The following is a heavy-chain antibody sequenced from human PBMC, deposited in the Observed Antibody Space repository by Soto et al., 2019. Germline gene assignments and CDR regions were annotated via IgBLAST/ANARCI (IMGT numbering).Heavy chain of an antibody. CDR1: GFTFRRYG. CDR2: IWHDGTTE. CDR3: ARDVRRDNDFWTGIYYAMDV. V-gene: IGHV3-33*01. D-gene: IGHD3-3*01. Sequence: QVHLVESGGGVVQSGRSVRLSCAASGFTFRRYGMHWVRQAPGRGLEWVAVIWHDGTTENYVHSVKGRFTISRDNSKNTVSLQMNSLSAEDTAVYNCARDVRRDNDFWTGIYYAMDVWGQGTTVTVSS. J-gene: IGHJ6*02.